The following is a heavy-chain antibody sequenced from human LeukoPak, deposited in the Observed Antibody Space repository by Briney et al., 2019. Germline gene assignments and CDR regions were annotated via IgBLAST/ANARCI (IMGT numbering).Heavy chain of an antibody. CDR2: IRYDGSNK. CDR1: GFTFSSYG. CDR3: AKDGRYRIAAAGTYYFDY. D-gene: IGHD6-13*01. J-gene: IGHJ4*02. Sequence: GGSLRLSCAASGFTFSSYGMHWVRQAPGKGLEWVAFIRYDGSNKYYADSVKGRFTISRDNSKNTLYLQMNSLRAEDTAVYYCAKDGRYRIAAAGTYYFDYWGQGTLVTVSS. V-gene: IGHV3-30*02.